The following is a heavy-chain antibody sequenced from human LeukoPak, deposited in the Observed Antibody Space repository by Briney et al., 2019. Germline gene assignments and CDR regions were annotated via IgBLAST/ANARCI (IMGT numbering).Heavy chain of an antibody. D-gene: IGHD3-22*01. CDR2: MNPNSGNT. CDR1: GYTFTSYD. Sequence: ASVKVSCKASGYTFTSYDINWVRQATGQGLEWMGWMNPNSGNTGYAQKFQGRVTITRNTSISTAYMELSSLRSEDTAVYYCARGLDEGYDSSGYYYYYMDVWGKGTTVTVSS. CDR3: ARGLDEGYDSSGYYYYYMDV. J-gene: IGHJ6*03. V-gene: IGHV1-8*03.